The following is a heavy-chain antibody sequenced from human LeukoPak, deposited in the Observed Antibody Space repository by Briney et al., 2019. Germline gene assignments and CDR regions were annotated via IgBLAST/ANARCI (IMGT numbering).Heavy chain of an antibody. D-gene: IGHD2-8*01. Sequence: GGSLRPSCAASGFTFRNYWMHWARQVPGKGLVWVSRINPDGTSPHYADSVKGRFTISRDNARNILYLQMNSLRVEDTAIYYCVRGTNDWTGIDYWGQGILVTVSS. CDR1: GFTFRNYW. CDR2: INPDGTSP. V-gene: IGHV3-74*01. CDR3: VRGTNDWTGIDY. J-gene: IGHJ4*02.